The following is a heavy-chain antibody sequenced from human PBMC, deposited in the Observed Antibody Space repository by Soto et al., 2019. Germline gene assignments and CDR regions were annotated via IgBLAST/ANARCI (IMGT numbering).Heavy chain of an antibody. V-gene: IGHV4-34*01. CDR1: GGSLSGYY. CDR2: INHRGST. Sequence: SETLSLTCAVYGGSLSGYYWSWIRQPPGKGLEWIGEINHRGSTNYNSSLKSRVTISVDTSKNQFSLKVSSVTAADTAVYYCARGDFNFDYWGQGTLVTVSS. CDR3: ARGDFNFDY. J-gene: IGHJ4*02.